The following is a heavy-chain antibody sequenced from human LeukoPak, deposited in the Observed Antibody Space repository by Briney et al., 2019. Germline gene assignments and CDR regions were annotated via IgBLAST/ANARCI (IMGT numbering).Heavy chain of an antibody. V-gene: IGHV4-34*01. CDR1: GESFDGFS. CDR3: ARGVLYYARTFQH. J-gene: IGHJ1*01. D-gene: IGHD3-10*02. CDR2: INLGGST. Sequence: SETLSLTCGIYGESFDGFSWSWIRQSPGKGLEWIGDINLGGSTNYNPSLKSRVTISVDTSKNQFSLKLSSVTAADTAVYYCARGVLYYARTFQHWGQGTLVTVSS.